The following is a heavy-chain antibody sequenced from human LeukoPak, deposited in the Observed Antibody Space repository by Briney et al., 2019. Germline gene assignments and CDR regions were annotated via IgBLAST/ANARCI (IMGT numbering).Heavy chain of an antibody. D-gene: IGHD4-17*01. Sequence: SETLSLTCTVSGYSISSGYYWGWIRQPPGKGLEWIGSIYHSGSTYYNPSLKSRVTISVDTSKNQSSLKLSSVTAADTAVYYCARDPRNGDYEAGYWGQGTLVTVSS. CDR3: ARDPRNGDYEAGY. J-gene: IGHJ4*02. CDR1: GYSISSGYY. CDR2: IYHSGST. V-gene: IGHV4-38-2*02.